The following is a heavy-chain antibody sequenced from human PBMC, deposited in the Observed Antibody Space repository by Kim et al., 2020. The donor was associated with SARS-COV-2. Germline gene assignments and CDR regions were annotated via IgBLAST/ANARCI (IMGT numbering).Heavy chain of an antibody. Sequence: ASVKVSCKASGYTFTSYAMHWVRQAPGQRLEWMGWINAGNGNTKYSQKFQGRVTITRDTSASTAYMELSSLRSEDTAVYYCARLGLEAPAFDIWGQGTMVTVSS. CDR3: ARLGLEAPAFDI. V-gene: IGHV1-3*01. CDR1: GYTFTSYA. D-gene: IGHD7-27*01. CDR2: INAGNGNT. J-gene: IGHJ3*02.